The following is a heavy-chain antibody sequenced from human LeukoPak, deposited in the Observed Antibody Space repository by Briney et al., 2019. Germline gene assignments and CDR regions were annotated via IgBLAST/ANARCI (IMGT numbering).Heavy chain of an antibody. J-gene: IGHJ4*02. CDR1: GGSSSTYY. Sequence: SETLSLTCTVSGGSSSTYYWSWIRQPPGKGLEWIGYISYSGNSHYNPSLKSRLTISVDSSKTQFSLELPSVTAADTAFYYCARHIEGEGLDYWGQGTLVTVSS. CDR3: ARHIEGEGLDY. D-gene: IGHD3-16*01. V-gene: IGHV4-59*08. CDR2: ISYSGNS.